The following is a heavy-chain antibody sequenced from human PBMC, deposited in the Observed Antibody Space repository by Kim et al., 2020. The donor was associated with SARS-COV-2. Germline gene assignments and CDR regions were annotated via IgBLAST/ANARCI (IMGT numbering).Heavy chain of an antibody. CDR3: ARHLAVSGWYVGDWFDP. CDR1: GGSISSENYY. CDR2: IYYRGRT. V-gene: IGHV4-39*01. J-gene: IGHJ5*02. D-gene: IGHD6-19*01. Sequence: SETLSLTCTVSGGSISSENYYWGWIRQPPGKGLEWIGSIYYRGRTYYSPSLKSRVTISVDSTKNQFSLRLSSVTAADTAVYYCARHLAVSGWYVGDWFDPWGQGTLVTVSS.